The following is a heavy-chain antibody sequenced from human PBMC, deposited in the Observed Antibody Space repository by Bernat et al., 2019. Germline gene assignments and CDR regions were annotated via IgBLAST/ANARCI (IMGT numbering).Heavy chain of an antibody. V-gene: IGHV4-59*01. J-gene: IGHJ5*02. CDR2: IYYSGST. Sequence: QLQLQESGPGLVKPSETLSLTCTVSGGSISSYYWSWIRQPPGKGLEWIGYIYYSGSTNYNPSLKSRVTISVDTSKNQFSLKLSSVTAADTAVYYCARGRPGAIVVVPAAMIPWFDPWGQGTLVTVSS. CDR1: GGSISSYY. D-gene: IGHD2-2*01. CDR3: ARGRPGAIVVVPAAMIPWFDP.